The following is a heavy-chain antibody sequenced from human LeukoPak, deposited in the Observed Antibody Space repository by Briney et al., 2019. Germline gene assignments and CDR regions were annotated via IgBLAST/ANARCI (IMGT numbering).Heavy chain of an antibody. D-gene: IGHD5-18*01. CDR2: IKEDGSEK. CDR3: ARLPLTARRHFEY. Sequence: GGSLRLSCAASGFTSSSYWMSWVRQTPGKGLEWVANIKEDGSEKYYLDSVKGRFTISRDNAKNSLYLQMNSLRAEDTAVFYCARLPLTARRHFEYWGQGTLVTVSS. V-gene: IGHV3-7*05. J-gene: IGHJ4*02. CDR1: GFTSSSYW.